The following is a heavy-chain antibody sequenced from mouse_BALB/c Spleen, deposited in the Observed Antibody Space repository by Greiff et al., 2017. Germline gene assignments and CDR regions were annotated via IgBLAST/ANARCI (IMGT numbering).Heavy chain of an antibody. CDR2: IDPETGGT. CDR1: GYTFTDYE. D-gene: IGHD1-1*01. V-gene: IGHV1-15*01. J-gene: IGHJ2*01. Sequence: QVQLKQSGAELVRPGASVTLSCKASGYTFTDYEMHWVKQTPVHGLEWIGAIDPETGGTAYNQKFKGKATLTADKSSSTAYMELRSLTSEDSAVYYCTRTDYYGSRYFDYWGQGTTLTVSS. CDR3: TRTDYYGSRYFDY.